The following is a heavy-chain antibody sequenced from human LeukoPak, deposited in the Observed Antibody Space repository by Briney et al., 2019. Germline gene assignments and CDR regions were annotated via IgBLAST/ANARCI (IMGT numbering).Heavy chain of an antibody. Sequence: PSETLSLTCTVSGGSISSSSYYWGWIRQPPGQGLEWIASIYYTGSTYYNPSLKSRVTISVDTSKNQFSLKLSSVTAADTAVYYCARLDSSGYYLGLFDYWGQGTLVTVSS. V-gene: IGHV4-39*01. CDR1: GGSISSSSYY. CDR3: ARLDSSGYYLGLFDY. CDR2: IYYTGST. J-gene: IGHJ4*02. D-gene: IGHD3-22*01.